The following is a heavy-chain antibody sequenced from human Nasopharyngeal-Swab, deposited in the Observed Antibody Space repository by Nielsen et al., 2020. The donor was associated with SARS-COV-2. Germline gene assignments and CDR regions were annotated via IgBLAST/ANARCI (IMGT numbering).Heavy chain of an antibody. CDR2: ISYDGSNK. V-gene: IGHV3-30*14. CDR3: TAILTSGPGSIWSGYYRVDY. Sequence: VRQAPGKGLEWVAVISYDGSNKYYADSVKGRFTISRDNSKNTLYLQMNSLRAEDTAVYYCTAILTSGPGSIWSGYYRVDYWGQGTLVTVSS. J-gene: IGHJ4*02. D-gene: IGHD3-3*01.